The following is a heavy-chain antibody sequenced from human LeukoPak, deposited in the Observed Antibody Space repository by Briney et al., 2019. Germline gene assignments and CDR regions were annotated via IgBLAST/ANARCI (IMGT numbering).Heavy chain of an antibody. CDR3: AKDRPNYYGSNGHYYRRDGDH. J-gene: IGHJ5*02. D-gene: IGHD3-22*01. CDR1: GFTFSIYA. V-gene: IGHV3-23*01. Sequence: GGSLRLSCAASGFTFSIYAMSWVRQAPGKGLQWVSSITSSGDGTYYADSVKGRFTISRDNSENMLYLHMNSLRVEDTAVYFCAKDRPNYYGSNGHYYRRDGDHWGQGTLVTVSS. CDR2: ITSSGDGT.